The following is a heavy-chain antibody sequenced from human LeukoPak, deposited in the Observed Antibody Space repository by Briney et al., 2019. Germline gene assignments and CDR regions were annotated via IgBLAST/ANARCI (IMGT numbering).Heavy chain of an antibody. D-gene: IGHD2-2*01. V-gene: IGHV3-48*03. J-gene: IGHJ6*02. Sequence: GGSLRLSCAASGFTFSSYEMNWVRQAPGKGLEWVSYISNSGSTIHYADSVKGRFTISRDNGKNSLYLQMNSLRAEDTAVYYCARGIVPAAERYYYYGMDVWGQGTTVTVSS. CDR2: ISNSGSTI. CDR1: GFTFSSYE. CDR3: ARGIVPAAERYYYYGMDV.